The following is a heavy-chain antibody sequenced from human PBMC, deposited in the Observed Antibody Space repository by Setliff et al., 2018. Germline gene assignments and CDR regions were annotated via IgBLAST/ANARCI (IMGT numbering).Heavy chain of an antibody. CDR2: ISPGGST. D-gene: IGHD3-16*01. CDR1: GGTFSAYY. J-gene: IGHJ4*02. Sequence: SETLSLTCAAYGGTFSAYYWSWIRQPPGKGLEWIGEISPGGSTIYNPSLKGRVTISVDTSKNQVSLRMNFVTAADTAVYYCARGGVLGTGDFDYWGQGTLVTVSS. CDR3: ARGGVLGTGDFDY. V-gene: IGHV4-34*01.